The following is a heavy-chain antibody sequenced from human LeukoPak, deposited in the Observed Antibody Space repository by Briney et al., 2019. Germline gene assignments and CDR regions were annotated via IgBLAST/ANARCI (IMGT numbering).Heavy chain of an antibody. V-gene: IGHV4-59*01. J-gene: IGHJ5*02. Sequence: SETLSLTCTVSGGSISSYYWSWTRQPPGKGLEWIGYIYYSGSTNYNPSLKSRVTISVDTSKNQFSLKLSSVTAADTAVYYCARAESFLSSRWFDPWGQGTLVTVSS. CDR3: ARAESFLSSRWFDP. CDR2: IYYSGST. D-gene: IGHD3-16*02. CDR1: GGSISSYY.